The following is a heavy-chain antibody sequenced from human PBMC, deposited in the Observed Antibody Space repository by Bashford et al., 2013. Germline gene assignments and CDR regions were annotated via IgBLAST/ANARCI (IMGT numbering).Heavy chain of an antibody. CDR3: ARAIKDCSSTVCYGLYAFDV. V-gene: IGHV4-4*07. D-gene: IGHD2/OR15-2a*01. CDR1: GGSINTYH. CDR2: IYSSGSI. Sequence: SETLSLTCTVSGGSINTYHWNWIRQSAGKGLEWIGRIYSSGSITYNPSLKRRLIMSVDTSTNQFSLNLTSVTAADTAVYYCARAIKDCSSTVCYGLYAFDVWGQGKMVTVSS. J-gene: IGHJ3*01.